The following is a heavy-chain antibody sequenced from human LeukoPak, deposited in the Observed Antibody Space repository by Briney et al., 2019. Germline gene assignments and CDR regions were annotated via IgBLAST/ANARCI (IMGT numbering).Heavy chain of an antibody. CDR1: GGSISSSSYY. J-gene: IGHJ4*02. D-gene: IGHD6-13*01. CDR2: IYYSGST. Sequence: SETLSLTCTVSGGSISSSSYYWGWIRQPPGKGLEWIGSIYYSGSTYYNPSLKSRVTISVDTSKNQFSLKLSSVTAADTAVYYCARVSVAAAGTDYYFDYWGQGTLVTVSS. CDR3: ARVSVAAAGTDYYFDY. V-gene: IGHV4-39*07.